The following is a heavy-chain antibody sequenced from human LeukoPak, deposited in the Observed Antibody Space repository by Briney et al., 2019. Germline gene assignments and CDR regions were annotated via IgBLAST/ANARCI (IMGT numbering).Heavy chain of an antibody. D-gene: IGHD3-22*01. CDR2: IKQDGSEK. CDR3: ASDRDYYDSSGYLFDY. V-gene: IGHV3-7*01. Sequence: GGSLRLSCAASGFTFSNYWMSWVRQAPGKGLEWVANIKQDGSEKYYVDSVKGRFTISRDNAKNSLYLQMNSLRAEDTAVYYCASDRDYYDSSGYLFDYWGRGTLVTVSS. CDR1: GFTFSNYW. J-gene: IGHJ4*02.